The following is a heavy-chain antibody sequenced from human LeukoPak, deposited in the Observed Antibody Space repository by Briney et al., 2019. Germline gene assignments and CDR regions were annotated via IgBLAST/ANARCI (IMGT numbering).Heavy chain of an antibody. CDR1: GFTFSTYS. CDR2: ISSSSSYI. V-gene: IGHV3-21*01. D-gene: IGHD6-13*01. CDR3: TSSLAAAGNGGWFDP. J-gene: IGHJ5*02. Sequence: GGSLRLSCAASGFTFSTYSMNWVRQAPGKGLEWVSSISSSSSYIYYADSVKGRFTISRDNAKNSLYLQMNSLRAEDTAVYYCTSSLAAAGNGGWFDPWGQGTLVTVSS.